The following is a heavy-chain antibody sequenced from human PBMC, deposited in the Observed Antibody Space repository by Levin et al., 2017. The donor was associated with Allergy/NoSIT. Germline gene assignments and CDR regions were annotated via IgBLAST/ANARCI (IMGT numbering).Heavy chain of an antibody. CDR3: ARQLGNFWSGYNYFDY. Sequence: GESLKISCAASGFTFSSYEMNWVRGAPGKGLEGVSYISSTGSTIYSADSVKGRFTISRDNAKNSLYLHMNSLRAEDTAVYYCARQLGNFWSGYNYFDYWGQGTLVTVSS. CDR1: GFTFSSYE. V-gene: IGHV3-48*03. D-gene: IGHD3-3*01. CDR2: ISSTGSTI. J-gene: IGHJ4*02.